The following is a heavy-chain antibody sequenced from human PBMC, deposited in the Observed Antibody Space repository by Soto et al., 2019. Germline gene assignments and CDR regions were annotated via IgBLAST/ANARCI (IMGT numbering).Heavy chain of an antibody. V-gene: IGHV1-18*01. CDR1: GYTFTSYG. D-gene: IGHD3-10*01. CDR3: ARDVEWFGELAYFDY. Sequence: QVQLVQSGAEVKKPGASVKVSCKASGYTFTSYGISWVRQAPGQGLEWMGWISAYNGNTNYAQKLQGRVTMTTDTSXXTAYMELRSLRSDDTAVYYCARDVEWFGELAYFDYWGQGTLVTVSS. J-gene: IGHJ4*02. CDR2: ISAYNGNT.